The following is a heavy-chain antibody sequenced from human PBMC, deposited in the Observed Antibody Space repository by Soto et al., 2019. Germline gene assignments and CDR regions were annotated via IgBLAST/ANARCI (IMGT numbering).Heavy chain of an antibody. D-gene: IGHD2-15*01. J-gene: IGHJ6*03. Sequence: QVQLVESGGGVVQPGRSLRLSCAASGFTFSSYGMHWVRKAPGKGLEWVAVISYDGSNKYYADSVKGRFTISRDNSKNSLYLRMNSLRAEDAAVYYCAKDDGGSTNYLYHYYYQMDVWSKGTTVTVYS. CDR1: GFTFSSYG. CDR2: ISYDGSNK. CDR3: AKDDGGSTNYLYHYYYQMDV. V-gene: IGHV3-30*18.